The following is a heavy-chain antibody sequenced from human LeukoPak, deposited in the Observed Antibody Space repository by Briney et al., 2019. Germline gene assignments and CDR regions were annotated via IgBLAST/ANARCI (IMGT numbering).Heavy chain of an antibody. V-gene: IGHV4-39*07. D-gene: IGHD2-21*02. J-gene: IGHJ3*02. CDR2: IYYSGST. CDR3: AGAYCGGDCYSGRAFDI. CDR1: GGSISSSSYY. Sequence: SETLSLTCTVSGGSISSSSYYWGWIRHPPGKGLEWIGSIYYSGSTYYNPPLKTRVPISVDTSKNQFSLKLSSVTAADTAVYYCAGAYCGGDCYSGRAFDIWGQGTMVTVSS.